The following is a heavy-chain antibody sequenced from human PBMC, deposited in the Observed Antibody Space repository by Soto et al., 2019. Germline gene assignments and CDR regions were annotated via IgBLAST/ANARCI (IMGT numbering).Heavy chain of an antibody. V-gene: IGHV3-33*08. CDR1: GFKFDNFG. D-gene: IGHD1-26*01. CDR2: IWHDGTNE. CDR3: ARDRGVGATNAKDY. Sequence: QVRLVESGGGVVQPGRSLRLSCAASGFKFDNFGMHWVRQAPGKVPEWVAVIWHDGTNEHYADSVKGRFTISRDNSKNTVYLQMNSLRGDDTAMYYCARDRGVGATNAKDYWGPGTRVTVSA. J-gene: IGHJ4*02.